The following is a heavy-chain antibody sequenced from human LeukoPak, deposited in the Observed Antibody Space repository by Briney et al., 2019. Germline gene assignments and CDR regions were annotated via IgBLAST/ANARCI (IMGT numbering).Heavy chain of an antibody. CDR1: GFTFSGYA. J-gene: IGHJ4*02. Sequence: GRSLRLSCAASGFTFSGYAMHWVRQAPGKGLEWVAVISYDGSNKYYADSVKGRFTISRDNSKNTLYLQMNSLRAEDTAVYYCARGSDVLLWFGESKYWGQGTLVTVPS. D-gene: IGHD3-10*01. V-gene: IGHV3-30*04. CDR3: ARGSDVLLWFGESKY. CDR2: ISYDGSNK.